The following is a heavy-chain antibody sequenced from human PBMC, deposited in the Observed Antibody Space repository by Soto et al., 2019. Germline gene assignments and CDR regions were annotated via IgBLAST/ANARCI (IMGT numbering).Heavy chain of an antibody. Sequence: SETLSLTCTVSGGSISSSSYYWGWIRQPPGKGLEWIGSIYYSGSTYYNPSLKSRVTISVDTSKNQFSRKLSSVTAADTAVYYCARRPIDPENDAFDIWGQGTMVTVSS. CDR1: GGSISSSSYY. J-gene: IGHJ3*02. D-gene: IGHD3-9*01. CDR2: IYYSGST. V-gene: IGHV4-39*01. CDR3: ARRPIDPENDAFDI.